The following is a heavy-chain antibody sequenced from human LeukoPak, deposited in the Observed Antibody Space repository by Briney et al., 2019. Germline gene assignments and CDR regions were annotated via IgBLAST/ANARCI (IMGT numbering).Heavy chain of an antibody. CDR1: GFTFSSYA. CDR2: ISGSGGST. Sequence: PGGSLRLSCAASGFTFSSYAMSWVRQAPGKGLEWVSAISGSGGSTYYADSVKGRFTISRDNSKNTLYLQMNSLRAEDTAVYYCAEGHSPDYYYYMDVWGKGTTVTVSS. V-gene: IGHV3-23*01. D-gene: IGHD2-21*01. J-gene: IGHJ6*03. CDR3: AEGHSPDYYYYMDV.